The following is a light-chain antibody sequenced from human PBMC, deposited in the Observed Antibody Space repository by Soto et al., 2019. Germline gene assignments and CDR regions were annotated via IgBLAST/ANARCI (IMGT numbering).Light chain of an antibody. Sequence: DIQMTQSPSSLSASVGDRVTITCRASQGIRDALGWYQQKPGKVPKRLIYSASSLQNGVPSRFSGSGSETEFTLTISGLQPEDFATYYCQHYNSYSEAFGQGTKVELK. CDR3: QHYNSYSEA. CDR2: SAS. CDR1: QGIRDA. V-gene: IGKV1-17*01. J-gene: IGKJ1*01.